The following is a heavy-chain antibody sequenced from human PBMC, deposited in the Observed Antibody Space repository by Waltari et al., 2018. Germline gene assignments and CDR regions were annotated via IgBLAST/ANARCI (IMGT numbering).Heavy chain of an antibody. CDR3: AKDTSGWSSGGTFDI. Sequence: EVQLVESGGGWVQPGRSLRLSCAASGFTFDDYAMHWVRQAPGKGLEWVSGISWNSGSIGYADSVKGRFTISRDNAKNSLYLQMNSLRAEDMALYYCAKDTSGWSSGGTFDIWGQGTMVTVSS. V-gene: IGHV3-9*03. CDR1: GFTFDDYA. CDR2: ISWNSGSI. J-gene: IGHJ3*02. D-gene: IGHD2-15*01.